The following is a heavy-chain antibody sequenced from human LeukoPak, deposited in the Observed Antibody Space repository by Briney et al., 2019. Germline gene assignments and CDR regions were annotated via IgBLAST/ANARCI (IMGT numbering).Heavy chain of an antibody. CDR1: GFTFSSYG. V-gene: IGHV3-30*02. CDR2: IRYDGSNK. J-gene: IGHJ4*02. D-gene: IGHD3-22*01. Sequence: GGSLRLSCAASGFTFSSYGIHWVRQAPGEGLEWVAFIRYDGSNKYYADSVKGRFTISRDNSKNTLYLQMNSLRAEDTAVYYCAKARSYYDSSGYDYWGQGTLVTVSS. CDR3: AKARSYYDSSGYDY.